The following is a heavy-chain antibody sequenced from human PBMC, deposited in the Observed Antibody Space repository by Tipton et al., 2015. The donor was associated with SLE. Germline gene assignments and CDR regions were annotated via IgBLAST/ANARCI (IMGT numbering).Heavy chain of an antibody. Sequence: TLSLTCTVSGGSISSSSYYWGWIRQPPGKGLEWIGSIFYSGSSYYNPSLKSRVTIYVDTSKNQFSLKLTSVTAADTAVYYCARQLGWGDPFAFDYWGQGTLVTVSP. CDR1: GGSISSSSYY. J-gene: IGHJ4*02. CDR3: ARQLGWGDPFAFDY. V-gene: IGHV4-39*01. D-gene: IGHD2-21*02. CDR2: IFYSGSS.